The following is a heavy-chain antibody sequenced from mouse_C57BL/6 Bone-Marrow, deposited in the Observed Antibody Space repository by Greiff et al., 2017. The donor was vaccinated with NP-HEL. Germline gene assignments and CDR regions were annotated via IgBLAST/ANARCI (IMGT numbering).Heavy chain of an antibody. D-gene: IGHD4-1*01. V-gene: IGHV5-6*01. J-gene: IGHJ2*01. Sequence: EVKLVESGGDLVKPGGSLKLSCAASGFTFSSYGMSWVRQTPDKRLEWVATISSGGSCTYYPDSVKGRFTISRDNAKNTLYLQMSSLKSEDTAMYYCARHITGMDYWGQGTTLTVSS. CDR1: GFTFSSYG. CDR3: ARHITGMDY. CDR2: ISSGGSCT.